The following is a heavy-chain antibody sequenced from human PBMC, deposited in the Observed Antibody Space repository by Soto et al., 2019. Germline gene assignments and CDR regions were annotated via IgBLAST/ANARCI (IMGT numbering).Heavy chain of an antibody. CDR2: IIPIFGTA. D-gene: IGHD2-2*01. CDR1: GGTFSSYA. J-gene: IGHJ3*02. CDR3: ARERGGDIVVVPAAMGLGLNAFDI. Sequence: SVKVSCKTSGGTFSSYAITWVRQAPGQGLEWMGGIIPIFGTANYAQKFQGRVTIIADESTSTVYMELSSLRPEDTAVYYCARERGGDIVVVPAAMGLGLNAFDIWG. V-gene: IGHV1-69*13.